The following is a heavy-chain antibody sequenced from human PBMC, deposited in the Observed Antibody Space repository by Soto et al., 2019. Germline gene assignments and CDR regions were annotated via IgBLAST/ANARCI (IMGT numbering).Heavy chain of an antibody. D-gene: IGHD4-17*01. Sequence: ASVKVSCKVSGYTLTELSMHWVRQAPGKGLEWMGGFDPEDGETIYAQKFQGRVTMTEDTSTDTAYMELSSLRSEDTAVYYCATMKSLQPTVTGAFDIWGQGTMVTVSS. CDR3: ATMKSLQPTVTGAFDI. CDR1: GYTLTELS. V-gene: IGHV1-24*01. CDR2: FDPEDGET. J-gene: IGHJ3*02.